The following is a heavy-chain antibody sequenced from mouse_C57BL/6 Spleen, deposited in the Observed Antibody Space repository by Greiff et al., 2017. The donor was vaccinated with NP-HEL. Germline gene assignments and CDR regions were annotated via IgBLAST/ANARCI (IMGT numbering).Heavy chain of an antibody. CDR1: GYTFTDYY. J-gene: IGHJ3*01. CDR2: INPNNGGT. Sequence: EVQLQQSGPELVKPGASVKISCKASGYTFTDYYMNWVKQSHGKSLEWIGDINPNNGGTSYNQKFKGKATLTVDKSSSTAYMELRSLTSEDSAVYYCARYDYEAAYWGQGTLVTVSA. V-gene: IGHV1-26*01. CDR3: ARYDYEAAY. D-gene: IGHD2-4*01.